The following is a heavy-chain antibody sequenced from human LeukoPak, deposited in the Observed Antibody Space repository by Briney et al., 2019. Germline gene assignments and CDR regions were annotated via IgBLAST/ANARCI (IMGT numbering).Heavy chain of an antibody. J-gene: IGHJ4*02. Sequence: PSETLSLTCSASGASTSDKYWSWIRQSPGRALEWIGHIYNVRNTKYNPSLTSRVTISVHTSKNQFSLSLTSVTAADTTMYYCAQTTGWPGFDFWGPGALGTVSS. CDR1: GASTSDKY. CDR3: AQTTGWPGFDF. D-gene: IGHD6-19*01. V-gene: IGHV4-59*08. CDR2: IYNVRNT.